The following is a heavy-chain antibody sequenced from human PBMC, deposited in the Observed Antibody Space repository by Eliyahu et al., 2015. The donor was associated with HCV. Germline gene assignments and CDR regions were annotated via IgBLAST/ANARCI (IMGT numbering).Heavy chain of an antibody. CDR2: IYWDDDK. V-gene: IGHV2-5*02. J-gene: IGHJ5*02. D-gene: IGHD4-17*01. CDR3: AHHFGYGDYLGHWFDP. Sequence: QITLKESGPTLVKPTQTLTLTCTFSGFXLSXXGVGVGWIRQPPGXALEWLALIYWDDDKRYSPSLKSRLTITKDTSKNQVVLTMTNMDPVDTATYYCAHHFGYGDYLGHWFDPWGQGTLVTVSS. CDR1: GFXLSXXGVG.